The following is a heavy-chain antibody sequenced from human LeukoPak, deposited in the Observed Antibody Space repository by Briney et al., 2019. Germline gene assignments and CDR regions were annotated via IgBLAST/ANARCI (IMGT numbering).Heavy chain of an antibody. D-gene: IGHD6-19*01. CDR1: GFTFNNAW. Sequence: GGSLRLSCAASGFTFNNAWMSWVRQAPGKGLEWVGRIKSKTDGGTTDYAAPMKGRFTISRDDSKNTLSLQMNSLKTEDTAVYYCTTDYESYNSGWYRFDHWGQGTLVTVSS. CDR2: IKSKTDGGTT. J-gene: IGHJ4*02. V-gene: IGHV3-15*01. CDR3: TTDYESYNSGWYRFDH.